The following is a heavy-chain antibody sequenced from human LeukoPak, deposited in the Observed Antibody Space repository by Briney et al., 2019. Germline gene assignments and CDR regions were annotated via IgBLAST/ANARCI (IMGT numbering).Heavy chain of an antibody. J-gene: IGHJ4*02. Sequence: GGSLRLSCAASGFTFSNYNMNWVRQAPGKGLEWVSYISRSSSTIYYADSVKGRFTISRDNSKNTLYLQMNSLRAEDTAVYYCAKGQLYGDYVGYFDYWGQGTLVTVSS. CDR3: AKGQLYGDYVGYFDY. V-gene: IGHV3-48*01. D-gene: IGHD4-17*01. CDR1: GFTFSNYN. CDR2: ISRSSSTI.